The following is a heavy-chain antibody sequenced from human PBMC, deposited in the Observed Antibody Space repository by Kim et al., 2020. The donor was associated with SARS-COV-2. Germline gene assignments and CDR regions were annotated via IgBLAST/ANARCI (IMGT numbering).Heavy chain of an antibody. CDR1: GFTFRNHA. CDR2: ISGSGDYT. Sequence: GGSLRLSCAASGFTFRNHAMTWVRQAPGKGLEWVSAISGSGDYTYYAVSVRRRFTISRDNSKNTLYLEMNSLRAEDTAVYYCAKDDTLSYGGRPFGMDIWGLGTTVIVSS. CDR3: AKDDTLSYGGRPFGMDI. J-gene: IGHJ6*02. D-gene: IGHD4-17*01. V-gene: IGHV3-23*01.